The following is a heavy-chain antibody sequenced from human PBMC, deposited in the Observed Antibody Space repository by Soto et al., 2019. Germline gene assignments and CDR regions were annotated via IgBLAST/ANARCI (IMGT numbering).Heavy chain of an antibody. Sequence: LSETLSLTCTVSGGSISSGSFYWGWIRQPPGKGLEWIGTTYYSGITYYNPSLKSRVTISVDTSKNQFFLNLSSVTAADTALYYCARLPRYCSNAVCYSFDYWGQGTLVTVSS. CDR1: GGSISSGSFY. CDR3: ARLPRYCSNAVCYSFDY. J-gene: IGHJ4*02. CDR2: TYYSGIT. V-gene: IGHV4-39*01. D-gene: IGHD2-8*01.